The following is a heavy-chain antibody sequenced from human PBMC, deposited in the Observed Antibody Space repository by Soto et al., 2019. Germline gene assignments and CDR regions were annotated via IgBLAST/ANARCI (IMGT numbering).Heavy chain of an antibody. J-gene: IGHJ4*02. Sequence: PGGSLRLSCAASGFTFSSYGMHWVRQAPGKGLEWVAVISYDGSNKYYAEYVKGRFTISRDNSKNTLYLKMNSLRAEDTAVYYCAKVGYYYDSSGYYYPYYFDYWGQGTLVTVSS. CDR3: AKVGYYYDSSGYYYPYYFDY. D-gene: IGHD3-22*01. V-gene: IGHV3-30*18. CDR1: GFTFSSYG. CDR2: ISYDGSNK.